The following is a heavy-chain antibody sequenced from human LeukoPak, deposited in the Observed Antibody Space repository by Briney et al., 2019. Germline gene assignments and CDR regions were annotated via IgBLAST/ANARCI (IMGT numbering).Heavy chain of an antibody. V-gene: IGHV4-59*01. CDR1: SGSITSYY. J-gene: IGHJ4*02. D-gene: IGHD1/OR15-1a*01. CDR2: IYYTGTT. CDR3: AGAPKQHYFDF. Sequence: SETLSLTCTVSSGSITSYYWSWIRQPPGKGLEYIGHIYYTGTTDYNPSLKSRVTMSVDSSKSQFSLRLISVTASDTAVYFCAGAPKQHYFDFWGQGTLVAVSS.